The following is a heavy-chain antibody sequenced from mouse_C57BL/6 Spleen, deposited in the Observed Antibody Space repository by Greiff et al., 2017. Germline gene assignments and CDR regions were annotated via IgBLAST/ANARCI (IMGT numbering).Heavy chain of an antibody. D-gene: IGHD1-1*01. CDR3: ARGGYYGSSFDY. CDR2: ISYSGST. CDR1: GYSITSGYD. J-gene: IGHJ2*01. Sequence: EVKLMESGPGMVKPSQSLSLTCTVTGYSITSGYDWHWIRHFPGNKLEWMGYISYSGSTTYNPSLKSRIFITHDTSKNHFFLKLHSVTTEDAATYYCARGGYYGSSFDYWGKGTTLTVSS. V-gene: IGHV3-1*01.